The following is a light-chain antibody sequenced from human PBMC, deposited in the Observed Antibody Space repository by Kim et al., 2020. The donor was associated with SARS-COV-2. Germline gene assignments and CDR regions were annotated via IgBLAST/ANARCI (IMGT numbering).Light chain of an antibody. CDR1: QSVSSSF. V-gene: IGKV3-20*01. J-gene: IGKJ2*01. CDR2: GAS. Sequence: EVVLTQSPGTLSLSPGERATLSCRANQSVSSSFLAWYQQKPGQAPRLLIYGASSRATGIPARFSGSESGTDFTLTISRLEREDFAVYYWQQLGSWNAFGQGTKLEI. CDR3: QQLGSWNA.